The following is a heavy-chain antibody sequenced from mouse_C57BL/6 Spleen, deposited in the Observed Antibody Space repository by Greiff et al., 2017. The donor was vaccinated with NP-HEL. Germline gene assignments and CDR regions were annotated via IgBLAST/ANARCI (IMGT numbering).Heavy chain of an antibody. CDR1: GYTFTTYP. CDR2: FHPYNDDT. V-gene: IGHV1-47*01. Sequence: VKLVESGAELVKPGASVKMSCKASGYTFTTYPIEWMKQNHGKSLEWIGNFHPYNDDTKYNEKFKGKATLTVEKSSSTVYLELSRLTSDDSAVYYGARRDYDGGGNYFDYWGQGTTLTVSS. J-gene: IGHJ2*01. D-gene: IGHD2-4*01. CDR3: ARRDYDGGGNYFDY.